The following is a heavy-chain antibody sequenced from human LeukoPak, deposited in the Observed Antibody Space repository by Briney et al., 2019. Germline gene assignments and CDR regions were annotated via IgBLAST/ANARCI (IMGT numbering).Heavy chain of an antibody. CDR2: IWYDGSNK. CDR1: GFTFSDYA. V-gene: IGHV3-33*01. CDR3: AREGKAAGTSGWIDP. J-gene: IGHJ5*02. Sequence: GRSLRLSCAASGFTFSDYAMHWVRQVPGKGLEWVAVIWYDGSNKYHAASVKGRFTISRDNSKNTLYLEMNSLKVEDTAVYYCAREGKAAGTSGWIDPWGQGTLVTVSS. D-gene: IGHD6-13*01.